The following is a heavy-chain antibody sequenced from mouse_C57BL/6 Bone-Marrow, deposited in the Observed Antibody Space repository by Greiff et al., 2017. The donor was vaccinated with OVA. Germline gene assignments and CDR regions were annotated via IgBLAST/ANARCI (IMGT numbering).Heavy chain of an antibody. Sequence: EVQLKQSGAELVKPGASVTLSCTASGFYIKDYDMHWVKQSTEQGLEWIGRIDPEDGETKYAPKFQGQATITADTSTNTAYLQLSSLTSEDTSVYCCAGEYDGNSYSFDHWGQGTTLTVSS. D-gene: IGHD1-1*01. CDR1: GFYIKDYD. J-gene: IGHJ2*01. V-gene: IGHV14-2*01. CDR3: AGEYDGNSYSFDH. CDR2: IDPEDGET.